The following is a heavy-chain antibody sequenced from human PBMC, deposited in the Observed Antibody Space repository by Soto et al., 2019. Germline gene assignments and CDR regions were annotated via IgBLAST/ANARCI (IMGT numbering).Heavy chain of an antibody. CDR2: ISSRGSTI. Sequence: GGSLRLSCAASGFTFSDYYMSWIRQAPRKELEWVSYISSRGSTIYYADSVKGRFTISRNNARKSLYLQMNSLKAEDKDEYNCAREDSSGWYSYLSASHNGVQLVRPLGPNNWFEPWGQGTLVTVSS. V-gene: IGHV3-11*01. CDR3: AREDSSGWYSYLSASHNGVQLVRPLGPNNWFEP. CDR1: GFTFSDYY. D-gene: IGHD6-19*01. J-gene: IGHJ5*02.